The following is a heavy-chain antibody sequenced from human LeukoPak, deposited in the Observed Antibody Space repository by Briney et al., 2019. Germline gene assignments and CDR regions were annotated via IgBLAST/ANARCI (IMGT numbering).Heavy chain of an antibody. V-gene: IGHV4-61*05. Sequence: SETLSLTCTVSGGSISSSSYYWGWLRQPPGKGLEWIGYIYYSGSTNYNPSLKSRVTISVDTSKNQFSLKLSSVTAADTAVYYCARGKYSWQQLVGGYPQRDYYYYYYMDVWGKGTTVTISS. CDR3: ARGKYSWQQLVGGYPQRDYYYYYYMDV. J-gene: IGHJ6*03. D-gene: IGHD6-13*01. CDR1: GGSISSSSYY. CDR2: IYYSGST.